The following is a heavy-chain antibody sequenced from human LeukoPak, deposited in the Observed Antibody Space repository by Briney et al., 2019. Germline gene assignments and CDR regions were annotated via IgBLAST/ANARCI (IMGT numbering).Heavy chain of an antibody. V-gene: IGHV3-23*01. CDR1: GFTFSSYA. CDR3: AKGSYSSSWYKRYYYYGMDV. CDR2: ISGSGGST. J-gene: IGHJ6*02. D-gene: IGHD6-13*01. Sequence: GGSLRLSCAASGFTFSSYAMSWVRQAPGKGLEWVSAISGSGGSTYYADSVKGRFTISRDNSKNTLYLQMNSLRAEDTAVYYCAKGSYSSSWYKRYYYYGMDVWGQGTTVTVSS.